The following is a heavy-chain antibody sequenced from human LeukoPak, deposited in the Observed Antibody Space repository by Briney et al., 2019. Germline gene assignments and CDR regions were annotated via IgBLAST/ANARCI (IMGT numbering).Heavy chain of an antibody. J-gene: IGHJ4*02. CDR3: ARERQDSSSSVDY. CDR1: GYTFTGYY. CDR2: INPNSGGT. D-gene: IGHD6-6*01. Sequence: ASVKVSCKASGYTFTGYYMHWVRQAPGQGLEWKGRINPNSGGTNYAQKFQGRVTMTRDTSISTAYMELSRLRYDDTAVYYCARERQDSSSSVDYWGQGTLVTVSS. V-gene: IGHV1-2*06.